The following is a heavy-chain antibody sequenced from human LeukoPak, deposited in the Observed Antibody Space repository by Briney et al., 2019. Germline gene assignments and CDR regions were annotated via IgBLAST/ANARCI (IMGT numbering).Heavy chain of an antibody. CDR3: ARVSLGWFDP. J-gene: IGHJ5*02. V-gene: IGHV4-31*11. Sequence: SETLSLTCAVYGGSFSGYFWNWIRQHPGKGLEWIGYIYYSGSTYYNPSLKSRVTISVDTSKNQFSLKLSSVTAADMAVYYCARVSLGWFDPWGQGTLVTVSS. CDR1: GGSFSGYF. CDR2: IYYSGST.